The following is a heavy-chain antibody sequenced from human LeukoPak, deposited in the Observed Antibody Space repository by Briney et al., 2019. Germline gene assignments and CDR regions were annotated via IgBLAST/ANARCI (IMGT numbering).Heavy chain of an antibody. CDR3: ARPHSGHLFDY. CDR2: ISRSSSTI. Sequence: GGSLRLSCAAAGFTFSSYSMNWVRQAPGKGLEWVSYISRSSSTIYYADSVKGRFTISRDNAKNSLHLRMNSLRDEDTAVYYCARPHSGHLFDYWGQGTLVTVSS. J-gene: IGHJ4*02. CDR1: GFTFSSYS. V-gene: IGHV3-48*02. D-gene: IGHD3-10*01.